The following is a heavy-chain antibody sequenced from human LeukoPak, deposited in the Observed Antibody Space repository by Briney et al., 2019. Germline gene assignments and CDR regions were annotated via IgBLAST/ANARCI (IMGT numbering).Heavy chain of an antibody. V-gene: IGHV1-69*13. Sequence: SVKVSCKASGGTFSSYAISWVRQAPGQGLEWMGGIIPIFGTTTYAQKFLGRVTITADESTSTAYMELSSLRSEDTAVYYCASRKEPKEYYFDYWGQGTLVTVSS. CDR2: IIPIFGTT. CDR3: ASRKEPKEYYFDY. D-gene: IGHD1-14*01. CDR1: GGTFSSYA. J-gene: IGHJ4*02.